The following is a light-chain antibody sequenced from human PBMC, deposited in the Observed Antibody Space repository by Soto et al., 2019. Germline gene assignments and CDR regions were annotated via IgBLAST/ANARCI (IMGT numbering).Light chain of an antibody. CDR1: QTISSW. CDR3: QQYYSYPRT. J-gene: IGKJ1*01. CDR2: KAS. V-gene: IGKV1-5*03. Sequence: IQMTQSPSTLSGSVGDRVTLTCRASQTISSWLAWYKQKPGKAPKLLSYKASTLKSGVPSRFSGNGSGTDLTLTISCLQSEDFETYYCQQYYSYPRTFGQGTKVDI.